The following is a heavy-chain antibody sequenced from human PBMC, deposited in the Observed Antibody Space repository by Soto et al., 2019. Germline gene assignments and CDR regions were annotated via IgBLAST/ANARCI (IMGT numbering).Heavy chain of an antibody. CDR1: GFTFSDYA. V-gene: IGHV3-30*18. CDR2: VSHDGRNT. Sequence: VQLVESGGGVVQPGRSLRLSCAASGFTFSDYAMHWVRQAPGKGLEWVAVVSHDGRNTHYSDSVKGRFTISRDSSKNAVCLEMTSLRAAETAVYCCAKGGPQWRVTSDFNYWGQGALVTGSS. J-gene: IGHJ4*02. CDR3: AKGGPQWRVTSDFNY. D-gene: IGHD6-19*01.